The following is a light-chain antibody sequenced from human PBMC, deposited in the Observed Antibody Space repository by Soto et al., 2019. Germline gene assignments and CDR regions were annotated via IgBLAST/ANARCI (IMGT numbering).Light chain of an antibody. Sequence: QSVLTQPRSVSGSPGQSVTISCTGTSSDVGGYNYVSWYQQHPGKAPKLMIYDVSKRPSGVPDRFSGSKSGNTASLTISGLQAEDEADYYCCSYAGSYTSRGFGGGTKLTVL. CDR1: SSDVGGYNY. CDR2: DVS. V-gene: IGLV2-11*01. CDR3: CSYAGSYTSRG. J-gene: IGLJ2*01.